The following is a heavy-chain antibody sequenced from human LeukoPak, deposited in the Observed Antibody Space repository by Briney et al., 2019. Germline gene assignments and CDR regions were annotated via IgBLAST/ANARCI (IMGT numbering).Heavy chain of an antibody. CDR3: ARGVYCSSTSCYTPEWFDP. J-gene: IGHJ5*02. CDR2: IYTSGST. CDR1: GGSISSGGYY. Sequence: SETLSPTCTVSGGSISSGGYYWSWIRQPAGKGLEWIGRIYTSGSTNYNPSLKSRVTISVDTSKSQFSLKLSSVTAADTAVHFCARGVYCSSTSCYTPEWFDPWGQGTLVTVSS. V-gene: IGHV4-61*02. D-gene: IGHD2-2*02.